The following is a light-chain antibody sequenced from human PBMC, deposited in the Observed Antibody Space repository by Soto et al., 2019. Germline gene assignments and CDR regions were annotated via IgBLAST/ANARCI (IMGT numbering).Light chain of an antibody. CDR1: QSVSSSS. CDR3: QQYGTSPS. V-gene: IGKV3-20*01. J-gene: IGKJ3*01. Sequence: VLTQSPGTLSLSPGERATLSCRASQSVSSSSLAWYQHQPGQAPRLLIYGASTRATGIPDRFSGSGSGTDFTLTISRLEPEDFAVYYCQQYGTSPSFGPGTKVDIK. CDR2: GAS.